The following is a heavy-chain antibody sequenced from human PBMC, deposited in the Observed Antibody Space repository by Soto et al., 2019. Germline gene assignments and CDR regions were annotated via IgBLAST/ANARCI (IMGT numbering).Heavy chain of an antibody. CDR3: ASGELLRSPLRT. Sequence: GASVKVSCKASGGTFSSYAISWVRQAPGQGPEWMGGIIPIFGTANYAQKFQGRVTITADESTSTAYMELSSLRSEDTAVYYCASGELLRSPLRTWGQGTLVTVSS. J-gene: IGHJ5*02. CDR2: IIPIFGTA. V-gene: IGHV1-69*13. CDR1: GGTFSSYA. D-gene: IGHD1-26*01.